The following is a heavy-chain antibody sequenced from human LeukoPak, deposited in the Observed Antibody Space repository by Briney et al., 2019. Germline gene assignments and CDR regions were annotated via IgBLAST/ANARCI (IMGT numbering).Heavy chain of an antibody. CDR2: INPNSGGT. Sequence: ASVKVSCKASGYTSTGYYMHWVRQAPGQGLEWMGWINPNSGGTNYAQKFQGRVTMTRDTSISTAYMELSRLRSDDTAVYYCARGKGRIMITFGGVIVLSWGQGTMVTVSS. CDR3: ARGKGRIMITFGGVIVLS. D-gene: IGHD3-16*02. J-gene: IGHJ3*01. V-gene: IGHV1-2*02. CDR1: GYTSTGYY.